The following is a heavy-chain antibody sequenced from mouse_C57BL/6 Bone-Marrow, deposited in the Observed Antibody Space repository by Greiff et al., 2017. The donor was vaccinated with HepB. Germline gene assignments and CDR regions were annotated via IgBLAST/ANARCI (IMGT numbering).Heavy chain of an antibody. CDR1: GFSFNTYA. CDR3: VRQGPYGDGRYFDY. D-gene: IGHD2-13*01. Sequence: DVQLVESGGGLVQPKGSLKLSCAASGFSFNTYAMNWVRQAPGKGLEWVARIRSKSNNYATYYADSVKDRFTISRDDSESMLYLQMNNLKTEDTAMYYCVRQGPYGDGRYFDYWGQGTTLTVSS. V-gene: IGHV10-1*01. CDR2: IRSKSNNYAT. J-gene: IGHJ2*01.